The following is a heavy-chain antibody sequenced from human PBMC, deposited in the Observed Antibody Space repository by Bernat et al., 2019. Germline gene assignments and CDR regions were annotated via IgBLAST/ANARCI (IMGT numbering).Heavy chain of an antibody. V-gene: IGHV4-34*01. CDR3: ARGGYCSGGNCYGNYYYMDV. J-gene: IGHJ6*03. CDR1: GGSFSGYY. Sequence: QVQLQQWGAGLLKPSETLSLTCAVYGGSFSGYYWSWIRQPPGKGLEWIGEINHSGSTNYNPSLKSRVTISVDTSKNQFSLKLSSVTAADTAVYYCARGGYCSGGNCYGNYYYMDVWGKGTTVTVSS. CDR2: INHSGST. D-gene: IGHD2-15*01.